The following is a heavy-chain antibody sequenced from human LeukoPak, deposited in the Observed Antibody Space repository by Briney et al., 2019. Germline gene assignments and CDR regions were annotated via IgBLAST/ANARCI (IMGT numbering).Heavy chain of an antibody. CDR2: IYYSGST. Sequence: PSETLSLTCAVSGGSISSGGYYWSWIRQHPGKGLEWIGYIYYSGSTYYNPSLKSRVTISVDTSKNQFSLKLSSVTAADTAVYYCARIEQQLVAFDPSGQGTLDTVSS. CDR1: GGSISSGGYY. V-gene: IGHV4-31*11. CDR3: ARIEQQLVAFDP. D-gene: IGHD6-13*01. J-gene: IGHJ5*02.